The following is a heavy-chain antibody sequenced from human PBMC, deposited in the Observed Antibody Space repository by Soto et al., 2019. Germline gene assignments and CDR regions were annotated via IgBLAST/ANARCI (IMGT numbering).Heavy chain of an antibody. CDR2: INPRDSDT. Sequence: GESLKISCKVSGYSFTNYLIGWVRQMPGKGLEWMGIINPRDSDTRYSPSFQGQVTISAGKSSSTAYLQWSSLKASDTAVYYCARTDIYGSGQDWLDPWGQGTLVTVSS. D-gene: IGHD3-10*01. J-gene: IGHJ5*02. V-gene: IGHV5-51*01. CDR1: GYSFTNYL. CDR3: ARTDIYGSGQDWLDP.